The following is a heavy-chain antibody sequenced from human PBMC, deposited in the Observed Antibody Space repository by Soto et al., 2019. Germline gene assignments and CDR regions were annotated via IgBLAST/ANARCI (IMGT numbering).Heavy chain of an antibody. CDR3: ATQEVGGSYVYTFDP. D-gene: IGHD1-26*01. CDR2: IYYSGST. J-gene: IGHJ5*02. V-gene: IGHV4-39*01. Sequence: PSETLSLTCTVSGGSITSSSYYWGWIRQPPGKGLEWIGSIYYSGSTYYNPSLKSRVTISVDTSKNQFSLKLSSVTAADTAVYYFATQEVGGSYVYTFDPWGQGTLVTGSS. CDR1: GGSITSSSYY.